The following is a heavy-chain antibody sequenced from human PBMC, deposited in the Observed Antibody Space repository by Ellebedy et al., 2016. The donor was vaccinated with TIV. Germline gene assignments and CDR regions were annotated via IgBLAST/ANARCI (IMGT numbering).Heavy chain of an antibody. CDR2: VNPISGNT. V-gene: IGHV1-8*01. D-gene: IGHD4-17*01. CDR1: GYIFPNYD. Sequence: AASVKVSCKASGYIFPNYDINWVRQATGQGLEWMGWVNPISGNTGYAPKFRGRVTMTMNASTNTASMEMRSLTSEDTAVYYCARAPGHGDYTTDYWGQGTLVTVSS. J-gene: IGHJ4*02. CDR3: ARAPGHGDYTTDY.